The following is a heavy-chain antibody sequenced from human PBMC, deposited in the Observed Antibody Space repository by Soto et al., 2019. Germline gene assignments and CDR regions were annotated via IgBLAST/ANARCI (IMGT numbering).Heavy chain of an antibody. CDR1: GFGVDSAFTFDTYD. Sequence: EVQLVESGGPLVHPGGSLSLSCVGSGFGVDSAFTFDTYDFNWVRQAPGKGLEWISYISSGNTIIYYSDSVKGRFTISRDDAKNPLYLQINSLRGEDTAVYHCARDRYVGVSGDYRNGYFDRWGQGTLVTVSS. CDR2: ISSGNTII. CDR3: ARDRYVGVSGDYRNGYFDR. J-gene: IGHJ4*02. V-gene: IGHV3-48*01. D-gene: IGHD1-26*01.